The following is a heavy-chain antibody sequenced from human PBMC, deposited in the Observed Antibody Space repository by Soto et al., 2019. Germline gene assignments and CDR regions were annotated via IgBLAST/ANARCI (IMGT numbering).Heavy chain of an antibody. CDR1: GFTFGDYA. CDR2: IRSKAYGGTT. D-gene: IGHD3-3*01. J-gene: IGHJ4*02. Sequence: GGSLRLSCTASGFTFGDYAMSWFRQAPGKGLEWVGFIRSKAYGGTTEYAASVKGRFTISRDDSKSIAYLQMNSLKTEDTAVYYCTRDPTSTIFGVVIPTYWGQGTLVTVSS. V-gene: IGHV3-49*03. CDR3: TRDPTSTIFGVVIPTY.